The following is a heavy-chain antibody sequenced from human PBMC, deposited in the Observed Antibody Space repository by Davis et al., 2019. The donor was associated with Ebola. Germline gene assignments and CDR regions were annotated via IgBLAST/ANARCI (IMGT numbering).Heavy chain of an antibody. J-gene: IGHJ6*02. V-gene: IGHV3-48*01. D-gene: IGHD3-10*01. Sequence: PGGSLRLSCAASGFIFSSYWMTWVRQAPGKGLEWVSYISSSGSAIYYGDSVKGRFTISRDNSKDTMFLQMNSLRAEDTAVYYCARDYNSGSYRSYYGMDVWGQGTTVTVSS. CDR2: ISSSGSAI. CDR1: GFIFSSYW. CDR3: ARDYNSGSYRSYYGMDV.